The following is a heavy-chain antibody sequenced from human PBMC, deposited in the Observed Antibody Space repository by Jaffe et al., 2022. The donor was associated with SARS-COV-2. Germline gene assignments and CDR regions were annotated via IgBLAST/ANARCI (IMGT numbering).Heavy chain of an antibody. D-gene: IGHD6-6*01. J-gene: IGHJ4*02. V-gene: IGHV3-33*01. Sequence: QVQLVESGGGVVQRGGSLRLSCAASGFTFKSYGIHWVRQAPGKGLDWVAVIWFDGSNKFYADSVKGRFAISRDNSENTVYLQMNSLRAEDTALYYCARDPGGITSSLDHWGQGTLVTVSS. CDR3: ARDPGGITSSLDH. CDR1: GFTFKSYG. CDR2: IWFDGSNK.